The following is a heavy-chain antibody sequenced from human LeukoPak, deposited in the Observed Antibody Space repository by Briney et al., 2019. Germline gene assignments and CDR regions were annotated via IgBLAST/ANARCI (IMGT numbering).Heavy chain of an antibody. V-gene: IGHV3-48*01. J-gene: IGHJ6*02. Sequence: GGSLRLSCETSGFTFSFSSYFMTWVRQAPGKGLEWVSYISSSGISTRHADSVRGRFTISRDNAKNSVYLQMNSLRAEDTAVYYCARGKWDNYGQSCGMDVWGQGTTVTVSS. CDR2: ISSSGIST. CDR1: GFTFSFSSYF. CDR3: ARGKWDNYGQSCGMDV. D-gene: IGHD5-18*01.